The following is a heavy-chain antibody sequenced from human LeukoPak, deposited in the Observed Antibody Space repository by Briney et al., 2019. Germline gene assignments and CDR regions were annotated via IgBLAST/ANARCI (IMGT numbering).Heavy chain of an antibody. D-gene: IGHD3-9*01. V-gene: IGHV3-7*01. CDR2: IKQDGSEK. CDR3: ARVVHYYDILTGYYNVDYFDY. Sequence: GGSLRLSCAASGFTFSSYWMSWVRQAPGKGLEWVANIKQDGSEKYYVDSVKGRFTISRDNAKNSLYLQMNSLRVEDTAVYYCARVVHYYDILTGYYNVDYFDYWGQGTLVTVSS. J-gene: IGHJ4*02. CDR1: GFTFSSYW.